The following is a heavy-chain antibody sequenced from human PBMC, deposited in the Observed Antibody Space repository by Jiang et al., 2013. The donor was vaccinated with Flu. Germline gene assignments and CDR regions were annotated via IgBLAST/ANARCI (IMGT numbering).Heavy chain of an antibody. V-gene: IGHV1-2*02. CDR2: INPNSGDT. Sequence: SGAEVKKPGASVKVSCKTSGYTFSVNYIQWVRQAPGQGLEWMGWINPNSGDTNYTQKFQGRVTMTRDTSISTAYMELSRLRSDDTAVYFCARGSRGGGYEAFDFWGQGTMVSVSS. CDR1: GYTFSVNY. CDR3: ARGSRGGGYEAFDF. D-gene: IGHD5-12*01. J-gene: IGHJ3*01.